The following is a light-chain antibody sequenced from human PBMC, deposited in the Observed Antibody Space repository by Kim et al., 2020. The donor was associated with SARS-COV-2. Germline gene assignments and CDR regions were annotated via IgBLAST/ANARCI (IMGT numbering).Light chain of an antibody. Sequence: ELTQPPSASGTPGQRVTISCSGSSSNIGGNTVNWYQQLPGTAPKLLIYSDTQRPSGVPDRFSGSKSGTSASLAISGLQSGDEADYYCAAWDDSLNPHVVFGGGTQLTVL. V-gene: IGLV1-44*01. CDR2: SDT. CDR3: AAWDDSLNPHVV. CDR1: SSNIGGNT. J-gene: IGLJ2*01.